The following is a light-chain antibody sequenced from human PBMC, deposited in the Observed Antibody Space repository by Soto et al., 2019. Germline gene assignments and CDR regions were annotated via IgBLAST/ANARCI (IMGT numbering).Light chain of an antibody. V-gene: IGLV2-23*01. CDR2: EGS. CDR1: SSDVGSYNL. CDR3: CSYAGSSTPYV. J-gene: IGLJ1*01. Sequence: QSVLTQHASVSRSPGQSITISCTGASSDVGSYNLVSWYQQHPGKAPKLMIYEGSKRPSGVSNHFSGSKSGNTASLTISGLQAEDEADYYCCSYAGSSTPYVFGTGTKVTVL.